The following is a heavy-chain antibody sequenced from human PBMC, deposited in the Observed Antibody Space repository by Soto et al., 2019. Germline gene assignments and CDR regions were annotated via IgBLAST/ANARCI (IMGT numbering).Heavy chain of an antibody. CDR1: GFTLSNFA. Sequence: EVQLLESGGGLVQPGGSLRLSCVASGFTLSNFAMSWVRQAPGEGLEWVSSVGGADDTYYADSVEGRFTISRDNSKNTLYLRLSSLSAGDTAVYYCAKDAVSYNSVWDAFDIWGQGTLVTVSS. D-gene: IGHD1-26*01. CDR2: SVGGADDT. CDR3: AKDAVSYNSVWDAFDI. V-gene: IGHV3-23*01. J-gene: IGHJ3*02.